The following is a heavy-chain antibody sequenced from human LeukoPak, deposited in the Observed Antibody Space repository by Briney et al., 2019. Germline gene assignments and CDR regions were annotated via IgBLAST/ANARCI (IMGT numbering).Heavy chain of an antibody. CDR2: IYYSGST. CDR1: GGSISSGNYY. CDR3: ARGGGYDFDY. V-gene: IGHV4-30-4*01. Sequence: SETLSLTCTVSGGSISSGNYYWSWIRQPPGKGLEWIGYIYYSGSTYYNPSLKSRVTISVDTSKNQFPLKLSSVTAADTAVYYCARGGGYDFDYWGQGTLVTVSS. J-gene: IGHJ4*02. D-gene: IGHD3-16*01.